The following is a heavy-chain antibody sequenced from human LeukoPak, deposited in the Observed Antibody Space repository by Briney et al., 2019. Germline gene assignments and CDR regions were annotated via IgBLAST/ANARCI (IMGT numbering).Heavy chain of an antibody. CDR3: ARDKIAARGWFDP. V-gene: IGHV3-74*01. D-gene: IGHD6-6*01. Sequence: GGSLRLSCAASGFTFSTYWMHWVRQAPGRGLVWVSRIDHDGINTYYADSVKGRFTISRDNAKNSLYLQMNSLRAEDTALYYCARDKIAARGWFDPWGQGTLVTVSS. J-gene: IGHJ5*02. CDR2: IDHDGINT. CDR1: GFTFSTYW.